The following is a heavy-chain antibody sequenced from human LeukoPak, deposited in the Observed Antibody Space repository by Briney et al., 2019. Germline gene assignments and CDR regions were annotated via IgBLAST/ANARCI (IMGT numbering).Heavy chain of an antibody. CDR2: ISGAGGST. J-gene: IGHJ5*02. Sequence: PGGSLRLACAASGFTFSSYAMNWVRQAPGKGLEWVSSISGAGGSTFYADSVEGRFTISRDYSKDTLYLQMESLRVEDTAVYYCATSTPWHQSVVSWGQGTLVTVSS. D-gene: IGHD2-2*01. V-gene: IGHV3-23*01. CDR3: ATSTPWHQSVVS. CDR1: GFTFSSYA.